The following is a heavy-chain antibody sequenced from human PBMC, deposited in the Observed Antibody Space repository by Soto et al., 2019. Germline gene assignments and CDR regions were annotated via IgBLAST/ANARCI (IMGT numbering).Heavy chain of an antibody. Sequence: GGSLRLSCAASGFTFSSYAMSWVRQAPGKGLEWVSAISGSGGSTYYADSGKGRCTISRDKSKNTLYLQMNSLRAEDTAVYYCGKENRSCSGGSCYNYYYYGMDVWGQGTTVTVSS. D-gene: IGHD2-15*01. CDR3: GKENRSCSGGSCYNYYYYGMDV. V-gene: IGHV3-23*01. CDR1: GFTFSSYA. J-gene: IGHJ6*02. CDR2: ISGSGGST.